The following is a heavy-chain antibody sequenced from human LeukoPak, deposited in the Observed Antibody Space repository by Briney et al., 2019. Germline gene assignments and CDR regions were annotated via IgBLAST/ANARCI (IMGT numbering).Heavy chain of an antibody. Sequence: VASVKVSCKASGYTFTSYGISWVRQAPGQGLEWMGWISAYNGNTDYAQKLQGRVTMTTDTSTSTAYMELRSLRSDDTAVYYCARVELLWFGELLIDAFDIWGQGTMVTVSS. CDR1: GYTFTSYG. CDR2: ISAYNGNT. CDR3: ARVELLWFGELLIDAFDI. D-gene: IGHD3-10*01. V-gene: IGHV1-18*01. J-gene: IGHJ3*02.